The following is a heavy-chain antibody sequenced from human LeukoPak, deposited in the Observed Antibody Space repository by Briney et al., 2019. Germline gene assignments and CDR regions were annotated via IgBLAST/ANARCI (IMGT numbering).Heavy chain of an antibody. D-gene: IGHD6-19*01. CDR1: GFTFSSYE. J-gene: IGHJ4*02. CDR3: AREFVSGGLANFDY. Sequence: GGSLRLSCAASGFTFSSYEMDWVRQAPGKGLEWVSSISSSSSYIYYADSVKGRFTISRDNAKNSLYLQMNSLRAEDTAMYYCAREFVSGGLANFDYWGQGVLVTVSS. V-gene: IGHV3-21*06. CDR2: ISSSSSYI.